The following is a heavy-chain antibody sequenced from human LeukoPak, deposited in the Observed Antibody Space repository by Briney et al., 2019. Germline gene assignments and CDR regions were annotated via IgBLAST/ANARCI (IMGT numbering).Heavy chain of an antibody. CDR3: ARDGELERVDY. D-gene: IGHD1-1*01. V-gene: IGHV4-39*07. CDR2: IYYSGST. CDR1: GGSIRNSNYF. Sequence: SETLSLTCSVSGGSIRNSNYFWAWIRQPPGKGLEWIGSIYYSGSTYYNPSLKSRVTISVDTSKNQFSLKLSSVTAADTAVYYCARDGELERVDYWGQGTLVTVSS. J-gene: IGHJ4*02.